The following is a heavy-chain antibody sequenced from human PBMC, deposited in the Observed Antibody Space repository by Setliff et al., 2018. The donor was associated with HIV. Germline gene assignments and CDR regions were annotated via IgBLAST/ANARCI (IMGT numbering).Heavy chain of an antibody. Sequence: PSETLSLTCTVSGGPISTDHNWGWFRQPPGKGLEWIAGIHEKGHTYYNPSLKSRVTISVDTSKNQFSLKLSSATAADTAVYYCARGRGSSSSWPIDYWGQGTLVTVSS. CDR2: IHEKGHT. J-gene: IGHJ4*02. V-gene: IGHV4-38-2*02. D-gene: IGHD6-13*01. CDR1: GGPISTDHN. CDR3: ARGRGSSSSWPIDY.